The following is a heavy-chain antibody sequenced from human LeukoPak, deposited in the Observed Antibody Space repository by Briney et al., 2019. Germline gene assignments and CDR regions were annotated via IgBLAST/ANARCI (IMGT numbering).Heavy chain of an antibody. CDR3: AKNGRDDHDKYFFDF. J-gene: IGHJ4*02. CDR2: ISGSGVGT. D-gene: IGHD3-9*01. V-gene: IGHV3-23*01. Sequence: GGSLRLSCAGSGFIFRNYAMSWVRQAPGMGLEWVSAISGSGVGTNYAVSVKGRFTISRDNSKNTLYLQMNSLRAEDTAVYYCAKNGRDDHDKYFFDFWGQGTQVTVSS. CDR1: GFIFRNYA.